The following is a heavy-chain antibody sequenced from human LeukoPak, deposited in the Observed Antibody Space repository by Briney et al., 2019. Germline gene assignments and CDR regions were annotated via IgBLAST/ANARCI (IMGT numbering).Heavy chain of an antibody. V-gene: IGHV3-23*01. Sequence: GGSLRLSCAASGFIFGSYAMSWVRQAPGKGLEWVSDISNSGGTTNYADSVKGRFTISRDNSKNTLYLQMRSLRAEDTAVYYCAKERVTGFGVIAYYFDYWGQGTLVTVSS. CDR1: GFIFGSYA. CDR2: ISNSGGTT. D-gene: IGHD3-3*01. CDR3: AKERVTGFGVIAYYFDY. J-gene: IGHJ4*02.